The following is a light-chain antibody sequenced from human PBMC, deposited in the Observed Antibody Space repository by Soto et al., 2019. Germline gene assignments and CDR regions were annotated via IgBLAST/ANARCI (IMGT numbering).Light chain of an antibody. CDR1: SSDVGGYDY. J-gene: IGLJ2*01. Sequence: QSALTQPASVSGSPGQSITISCTGTSSDVGGYDYVSWYQQHPGKVPKLMIYDVSSRPSGVYNRFSGSKSGNTASLTISGLQAEAEADYYCSSYASSSTLVFGGGTKLTVL. CDR3: SSYASSSTLV. V-gene: IGLV2-14*01. CDR2: DVS.